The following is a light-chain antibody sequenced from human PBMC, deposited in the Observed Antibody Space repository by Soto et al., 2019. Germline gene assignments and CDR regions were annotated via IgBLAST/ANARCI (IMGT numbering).Light chain of an antibody. V-gene: IGLV3-9*01. CDR3: QVWDGTTVL. J-gene: IGLJ2*01. Sequence: SYELTQPLSVSVALGQTARITCGGDNIGSKNVHWYQQKPGQAPVLVVYRDSKRPSGIPERFSGSNAGNTATLTISRAQAGDEADFHCQVWDGTTVLFGGGTQLTVL. CDR2: RDS. CDR1: NIGSKN.